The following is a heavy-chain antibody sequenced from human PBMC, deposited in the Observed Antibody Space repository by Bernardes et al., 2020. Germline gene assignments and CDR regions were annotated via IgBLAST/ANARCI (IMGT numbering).Heavy chain of an antibody. D-gene: IGHD5-18*01. J-gene: IGHJ3*01. CDR2: ISKSSIYT. CDR3: ARPSGTAMVRGAFDV. V-gene: IGHV3-21*01. Sequence: GGSLRLSCAASGFMFDAYAMTWVRQAPGKGLEWVSSISKSSIYTYYIDSVKGRFTISRDNAKNSLYLQMNSLRAEDTAVYYCARPSGTAMVRGAFDVWGQGTMVTVSS. CDR1: GFMFDAYA.